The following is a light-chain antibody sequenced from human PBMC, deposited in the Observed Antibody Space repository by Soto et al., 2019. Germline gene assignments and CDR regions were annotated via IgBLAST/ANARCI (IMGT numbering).Light chain of an antibody. V-gene: IGLV1-40*01. CDR1: SSNIGAGYD. Sequence: QSALTQPPSVSGAPGQRVTISCTGSSSNIGAGYDVHWYQQLPGTAPKLLIYGNSNRPSGVPDRFSGSKSGTSASLAITGLQAEDEADYYCQSYDSGLSGKVVFGGGTKLTVL. J-gene: IGLJ2*01. CDR2: GNS. CDR3: QSYDSGLSGKVV.